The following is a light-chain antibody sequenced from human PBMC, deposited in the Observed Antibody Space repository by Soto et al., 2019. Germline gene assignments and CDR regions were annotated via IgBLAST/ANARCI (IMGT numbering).Light chain of an antibody. CDR2: DAS. V-gene: IGKV3-11*01. Sequence: EIVLTQSLATLSLSPGESATLSCRASQRVSSYLAWYQQKTGQAPRLLIYDASNTATGVPARISGTGSETDFTLTISGLQSEESAVYFCQQYNNWPFSFGQGTRLEIK. J-gene: IGKJ5*01. CDR3: QQYNNWPFS. CDR1: QRVSSY.